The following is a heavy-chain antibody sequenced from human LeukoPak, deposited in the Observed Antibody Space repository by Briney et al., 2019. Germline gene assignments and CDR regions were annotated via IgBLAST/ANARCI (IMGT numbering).Heavy chain of an antibody. CDR3: AKVDIVATIDAGRLVDY. J-gene: IGHJ4*02. V-gene: IGHV3-30*18. CDR1: GFTFSSYG. CDR2: ISNDGSNK. Sequence: GGSLTLSCAASGFTFSSYGKQWFRQAPAKGLERVAAISNDGSNKYYADSVKVRFTISRDNSKNTLYLQMNSLRAEDTAVYYCAKVDIVATIDAGRLVDYWGQGTLVTVSS. D-gene: IGHD5-12*01.